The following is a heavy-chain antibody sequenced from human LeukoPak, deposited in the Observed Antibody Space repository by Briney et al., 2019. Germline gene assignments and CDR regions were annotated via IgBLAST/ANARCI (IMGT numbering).Heavy chain of an antibody. D-gene: IGHD1-26*01. CDR3: AIFLYSGSYYNY. J-gene: IGHJ4*02. CDR1: GFSFSIFW. Sequence: PGGSLRLSCAASGFSFSIFWMTWVRQAPGKGLEWVANIKPDGSAGYYVDSVKGRFTISRDNAKNSLYLQMNSLRAEDTAVYYCAIFLYSGSYYNYWGQGTLVTVSS. CDR2: IKPDGSAG. V-gene: IGHV3-7*01.